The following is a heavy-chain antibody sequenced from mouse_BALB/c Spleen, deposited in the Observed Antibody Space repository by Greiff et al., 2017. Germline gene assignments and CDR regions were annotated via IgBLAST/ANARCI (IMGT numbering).Heavy chain of an antibody. D-gene: IGHD2-14*01. CDR1: GFTFSSYA. Sequence: EVMLVESGGGLVKPGGSLKLSCAASGFTFSSYAMSWVRQTPEKRLEWVASISSGGSTYYPDSVKGRFTISRDNARNILYLQMSSLRSEDTAMYYCARGVRQDYFDDWGQGTTLTVSS. CDR2: ISSGGST. J-gene: IGHJ2*01. CDR3: ARGVRQDYFDD. V-gene: IGHV5-6-5*01.